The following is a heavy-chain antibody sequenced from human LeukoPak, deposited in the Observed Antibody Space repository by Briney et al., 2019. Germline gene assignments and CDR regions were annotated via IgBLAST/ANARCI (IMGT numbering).Heavy chain of an antibody. CDR1: GFTFSYYG. V-gene: IGHV3-30*02. CDR3: ASGYYYDSSGYYY. CDR2: IRYDGSER. Sequence: GGSLRLSCAASGFTFSYYGMHWVRQAPGKGLEWVTFIRYDGSERYYADSVKGRFTISRDNSRNTVDLQMNSLRAEDTAVYYCASGYYYDSSGYYYWGQGTLVTVSS. J-gene: IGHJ4*02. D-gene: IGHD3-22*01.